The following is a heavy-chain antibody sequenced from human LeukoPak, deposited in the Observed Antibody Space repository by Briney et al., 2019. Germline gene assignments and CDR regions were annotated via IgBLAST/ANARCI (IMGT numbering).Heavy chain of an antibody. CDR1: GFTFSSYG. CDR3: ANLLGYCSSTSCGYDY. Sequence: GGSLRLSCAASGFTFSSYGMHWVRQAPGKGLEWVAFIQYDGSNKYYADSVKGRFTISRDNSKNTLYLQMNSLRAEDTAVYYCANLLGYCSSTSCGYDYWGQGTLVTVSS. V-gene: IGHV3-30*02. CDR2: IQYDGSNK. J-gene: IGHJ4*02. D-gene: IGHD2-2*01.